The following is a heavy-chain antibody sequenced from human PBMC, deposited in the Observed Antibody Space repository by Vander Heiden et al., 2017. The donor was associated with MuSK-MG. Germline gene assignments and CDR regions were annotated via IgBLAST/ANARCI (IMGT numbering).Heavy chain of an antibody. Sequence: QVQLVESGGGVVQPGRSLRLSCAASGFNFSTYGMRWVRQAPGEGLEWVALIWYDGKTQYYADSVKGRFTISRDNSKNMLYLQMNSLRAEDTAVYYCANNYDVLTGYWTFDYWGQGIPVTVSS. CDR2: IWYDGKTQ. CDR1: GFNFSTYG. J-gene: IGHJ4*02. V-gene: IGHV3-33*06. CDR3: ANNYDVLTGYWTFDY. D-gene: IGHD3-9*01.